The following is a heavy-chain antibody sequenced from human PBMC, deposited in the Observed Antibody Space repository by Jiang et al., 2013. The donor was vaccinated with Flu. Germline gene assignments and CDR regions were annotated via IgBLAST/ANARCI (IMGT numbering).Heavy chain of an antibody. V-gene: IGHV4-38-2*02. CDR2: IYHSGST. CDR1: GYSISSGYY. J-gene: IGHJ4*02. D-gene: IGHD6-13*01. Sequence: PGLVTPSGTLSLTCTVSGYSISSGYYWGWIRQPPGKGLEWIGSIYHSGSTYYNPSLKSRVTISVDTSKNQFSLKLSSVTAADTAVYYCARERSWFSERGFDYWGQGTLVTVSS. CDR3: ARERSWFSERGFDY.